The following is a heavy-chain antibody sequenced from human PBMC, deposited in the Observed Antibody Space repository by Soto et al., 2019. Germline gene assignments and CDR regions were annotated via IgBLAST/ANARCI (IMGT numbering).Heavy chain of an antibody. V-gene: IGHV4-61*01. Sequence: SETLSLTCRVSGASVSSETHFWTWIRQPPGKGLEWIGYVYRTGITNSNPALTSRVTVSADRSKNQFSLTLRSVTAADTAVYYCVREDMSGTYYFDFWGPGIQVTVSS. J-gene: IGHJ4*02. CDR2: VYRTGIT. D-gene: IGHD1-26*01. CDR3: VREDMSGTYYFDF. CDR1: GASVSSETHF.